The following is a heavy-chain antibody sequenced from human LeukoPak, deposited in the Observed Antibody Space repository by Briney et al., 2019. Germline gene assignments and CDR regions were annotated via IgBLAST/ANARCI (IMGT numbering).Heavy chain of an antibody. CDR2: ISGSGGST. J-gene: IGHJ3*02. CDR3: AKHLVSVLRKIDAFDI. V-gene: IGHV3-23*01. Sequence: PGGSLRLSCAASGFTFSSYAMSWVRQAPGKGLEWVSAISGSGGSTYYADSVKGRFTISRDNSKNTLYLQMNSLRAEDTAVYYCAKHLVSVLRKIDAFDIWGQGTMVTVSS. D-gene: IGHD2/OR15-2a*01. CDR1: GFTFSSYA.